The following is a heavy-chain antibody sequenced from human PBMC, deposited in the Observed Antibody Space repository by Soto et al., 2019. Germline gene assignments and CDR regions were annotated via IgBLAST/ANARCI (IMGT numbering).Heavy chain of an antibody. D-gene: IGHD2-15*01. J-gene: IGHJ4*02. CDR1: GFTFTSSA. CDR3: ATGGFCSGGSCYSGFDY. Sequence: ASVKVSCKASGFTFTSSAVQWVRPARGQRLEWMGIINPSGGSTSYAQKFQGRVTMTRDTSTSTVYMELSSLRSEDTAVYYCATGGFCSGGSCYSGFDYWGQGTLVTVSS. CDR2: INPSGGST. V-gene: IGHV1-46*03.